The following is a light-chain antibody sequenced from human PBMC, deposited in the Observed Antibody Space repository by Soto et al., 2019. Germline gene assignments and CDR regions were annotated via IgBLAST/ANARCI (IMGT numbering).Light chain of an antibody. CDR3: LLSYNAARV. CDR1: TGAVTSNHH. V-gene: IGLV7-46*01. Sequence: QAVVTQEPSLTESPGGTVTLTCGASTGAVTSNHHPYWFQQKPGHAPRTLIYDTSNKHSWTPARFSGSLLGDKAALTLSGAQPEDESQYYCLLSYNAARVFGGGTKLTVL. J-gene: IGLJ2*01. CDR2: DTS.